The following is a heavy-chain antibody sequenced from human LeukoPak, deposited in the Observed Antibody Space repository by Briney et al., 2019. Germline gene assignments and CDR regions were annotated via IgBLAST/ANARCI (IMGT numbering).Heavy chain of an antibody. V-gene: IGHV3-48*03. D-gene: IGHD6-6*01. CDR1: GFTFSSYE. Sequence: GGSLRLSCAASGFTFSSYEMNWVRQAPGKGLEWVSYISSSGSTIYYADSVKGRFTISRDNSKNTLYLQMNSLRAEDTAVYYCAKDVRAYSSSSGDYWSQGTLVTVSS. J-gene: IGHJ4*02. CDR2: ISSSGSTI. CDR3: AKDVRAYSSSSGDY.